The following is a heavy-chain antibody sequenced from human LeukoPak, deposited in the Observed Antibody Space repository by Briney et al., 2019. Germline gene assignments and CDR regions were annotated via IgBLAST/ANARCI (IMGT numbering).Heavy chain of an antibody. D-gene: IGHD5-12*01. CDR1: GYTFTSYA. Sequence: GASVQVSCKASGYTFTSYAMHWVRPASGQRLEWMGWINAGNGNTKYSQKFQGRVTITRDTSASTAYMELSSLRSEDTAVYYCARADIVATICFDYWGQGTLVTVSS. J-gene: IGHJ4*02. CDR2: INAGNGNT. V-gene: IGHV1-3*01. CDR3: ARADIVATICFDY.